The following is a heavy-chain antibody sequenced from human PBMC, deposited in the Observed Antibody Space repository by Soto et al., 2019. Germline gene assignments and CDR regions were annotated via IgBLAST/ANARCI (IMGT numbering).Heavy chain of an antibody. D-gene: IGHD3-22*01. Sequence: SETLSLTCTVSCGSISSYYWSWIRQPPGKGLEWIGYIYYSGSTNYNPSLKSRVTISVDTSKNQFSLKLSSVTAADTAVYYCARVGYYDSSGVGAFDIWGQGTMVTVSS. CDR1: CGSISSYY. V-gene: IGHV4-59*01. CDR2: IYYSGST. CDR3: ARVGYYDSSGVGAFDI. J-gene: IGHJ3*02.